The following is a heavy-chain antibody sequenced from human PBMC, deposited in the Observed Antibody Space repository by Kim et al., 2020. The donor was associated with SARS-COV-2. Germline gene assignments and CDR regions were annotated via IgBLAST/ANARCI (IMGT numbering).Heavy chain of an antibody. Sequence: GGSLRLSCAASGFTFSSYSMNWVRQAPGKGLEWVSYISSSSSTIYYADSVKGRFTISRDNAKNSLYLQMNSLRAEDTAVYYCARDPGYSYGFAGNWGQGTLVTVSS. V-gene: IGHV3-48*04. CDR3: ARDPGYSYGFAGN. J-gene: IGHJ4*02. CDR1: GFTFSSYS. D-gene: IGHD5-18*01. CDR2: ISSSSSTI.